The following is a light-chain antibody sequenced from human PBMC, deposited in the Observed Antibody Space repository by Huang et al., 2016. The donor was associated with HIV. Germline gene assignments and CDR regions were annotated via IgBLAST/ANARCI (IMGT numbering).Light chain of an antibody. CDR2: DAS. CDR1: QAVAGH. J-gene: IGKJ4*01. Sequence: IVLTQSPATLSTYLGENLTLSCRASQAVAGHIAWYQQRPDQAPRLLIYDASYRAAGISDRFTGSGSGTEFTLTITSLEPDDVAIYYCQQRTQWLSFGGGTRVQIK. V-gene: IGKV3-11*01. CDR3: QQRTQWLS.